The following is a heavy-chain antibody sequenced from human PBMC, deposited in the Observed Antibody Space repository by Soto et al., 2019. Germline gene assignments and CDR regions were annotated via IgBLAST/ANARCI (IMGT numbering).Heavy chain of an antibody. Sequence: SLRLSCAASGFTFDDYAMHWVRQAPGKGLEWVSGISWNSGSIGYADSVKGRFTISRDNAKNSLYLQMNSLRAEDTALYYCAKDIGVVGATTFYYYYGMDVWGQGTTVTVSS. J-gene: IGHJ6*02. CDR3: AKDIGVVGATTFYYYYGMDV. CDR1: GFTFDDYA. D-gene: IGHD1-26*01. V-gene: IGHV3-9*01. CDR2: ISWNSGSI.